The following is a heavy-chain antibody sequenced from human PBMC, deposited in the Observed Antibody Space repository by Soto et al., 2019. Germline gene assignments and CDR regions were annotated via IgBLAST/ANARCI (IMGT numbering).Heavy chain of an antibody. D-gene: IGHD3-22*01. CDR3: ARGYDTSGYYYHFDY. J-gene: IGHJ4*02. CDR2: IHNGGDT. CDR1: GGSTSSGDYY. Sequence: SETLSLTCAVSGGSTSSGDYYWNWIRQSPGKNLEWIGYIHNGGDTYSNPSLRSRVIISGDTSKNLVSLNLTSVTAADTAMYYCARGYDTSGYYYHFDYWGQGAPVTVSS. V-gene: IGHV4-30-4*01.